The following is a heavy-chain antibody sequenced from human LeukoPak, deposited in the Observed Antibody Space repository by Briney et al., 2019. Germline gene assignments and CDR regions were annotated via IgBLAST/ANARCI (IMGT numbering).Heavy chain of an antibody. CDR1: GYTFTSCA. J-gene: IGHJ4*02. CDR2: INAGNGNT. CDR3: ARNAVAGLYYFDY. V-gene: IGHV1-3*03. Sequence: GASVKVSCKASGYTFTSCAMHWVRQAPGQRLEWMGWINAGNGNTKYSQEFQGRVTITRDTSASTAYMELSSLRSEDMAVYYCARNAVAGLYYFDYWGQGTLVTVSS. D-gene: IGHD6-19*01.